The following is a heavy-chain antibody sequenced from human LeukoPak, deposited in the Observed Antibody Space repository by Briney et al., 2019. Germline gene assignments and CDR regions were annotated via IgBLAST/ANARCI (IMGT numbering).Heavy chain of an antibody. Sequence: SETLSLTCTVSGGSISSSSYYWGWIRQPPGKGLEWIGSIYYSGSTYYNPSLKSRVTISVDTSKNQFSLKLSSVTAADTAVYYCARLGLISRMYYFDCWGEGTLVTVSS. J-gene: IGHJ4*02. CDR3: ARLGLISRMYYFDC. V-gene: IGHV4-39*01. D-gene: IGHD2/OR15-2a*01. CDR1: GGSISSSSYY. CDR2: IYYSGST.